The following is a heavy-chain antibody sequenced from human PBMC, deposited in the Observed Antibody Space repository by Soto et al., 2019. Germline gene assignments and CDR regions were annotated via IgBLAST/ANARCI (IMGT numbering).Heavy chain of an antibody. CDR1: GGSFSGYY. CDR2: INHSGST. Sequence: SETLSLTCAVYGGSFSGYYWSWIRQPPGKGLEWIGEINHSGSTNYNPSLKSRVTISVDTSKNQFSLKLSSVTAADTAVYYCARGHFIIAAAVTLNWFDPWGQGTLVTVSS. CDR3: ARGHFIIAAAVTLNWFDP. D-gene: IGHD6-13*01. J-gene: IGHJ5*02. V-gene: IGHV4-34*01.